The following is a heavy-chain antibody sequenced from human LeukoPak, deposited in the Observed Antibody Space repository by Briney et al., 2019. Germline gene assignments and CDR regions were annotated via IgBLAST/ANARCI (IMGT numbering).Heavy chain of an antibody. J-gene: IGHJ6*03. CDR3: AREKVNAQDPGLYYMDV. Sequence: PGGSLRLSCAASGFTFSSYAMHWVRQAPGKGLEYVSAISSNGGSTYYANSVKGRFTISRDNSKNTLYLQMGSLRAEDMAVYYCAREKVNAQDPGLYYMDVWGKGTTVTVSS. CDR1: GFTFSSYA. V-gene: IGHV3-64*01. D-gene: IGHD2-2*01. CDR2: ISSNGGST.